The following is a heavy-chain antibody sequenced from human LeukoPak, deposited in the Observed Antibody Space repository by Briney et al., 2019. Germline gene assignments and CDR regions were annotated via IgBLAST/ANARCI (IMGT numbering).Heavy chain of an antibody. CDR2: INAGNGNT. Sequence: ASVKVSCKASGYTFTSYAMHWVRQAPGQRLEWMGWINAGNGNTKYSQKFQGRVTITRDTSAGTAYMELSSLRSEDTAVYYCARSSSGWPCMDVWGQGTTVTVSS. V-gene: IGHV1-3*01. CDR3: ARSSSGWPCMDV. D-gene: IGHD6-19*01. CDR1: GYTFTSYA. J-gene: IGHJ6*02.